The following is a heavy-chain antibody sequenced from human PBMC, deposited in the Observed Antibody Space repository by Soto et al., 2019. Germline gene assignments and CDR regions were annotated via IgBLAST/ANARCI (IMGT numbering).Heavy chain of an antibody. V-gene: IGHV3-30-3*01. CDR2: ISYDGSNK. J-gene: IGHJ4*02. D-gene: IGHD3-3*01. CDR3: ARDSGFLEWLLYSPFDY. CDR1: GFTFSSYA. Sequence: HPGGSLRLSCAASGFTFSSYAMHWVRQAPGKGLEWVAVISYDGSNKYYADSVKGRFTISRDNSKNTLYLQMNSLRAEDTAVYYCARDSGFLEWLLYSPFDYWGQGTLVTVSS.